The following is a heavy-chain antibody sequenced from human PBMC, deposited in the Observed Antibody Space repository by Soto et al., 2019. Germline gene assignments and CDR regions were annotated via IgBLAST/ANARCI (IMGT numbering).Heavy chain of an antibody. CDR3: ARDRVLRYFDWLPSLYYFDY. Sequence: ASVKVSCKASGYTFTSYGISWVRQAPGQGLEWMGWISAYNGNTNYAQKLQGRVTMTTDTSTSTAYMELRSLRSDDTAVYYCARDRVLRYFDWLPSLYYFDYWGQGTLVTVSS. V-gene: IGHV1-18*01. CDR2: ISAYNGNT. J-gene: IGHJ4*02. CDR1: GYTFTSYG. D-gene: IGHD3-9*01.